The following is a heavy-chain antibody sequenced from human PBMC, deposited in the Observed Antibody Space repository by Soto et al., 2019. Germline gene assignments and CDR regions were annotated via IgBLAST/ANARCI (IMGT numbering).Heavy chain of an antibody. V-gene: IGHV4-31*03. CDR2: IYYSGST. CDR3: ARWAGTFGWFDP. D-gene: IGHD3-10*01. Sequence: SETLSLTCTVSGGSISSGGYYWSWIRQHPGKGLEWIGYIYYSGSTYYNPSLKSRVTISVDTSKNQFSLKLSSVTAADTAVYYCARWAGTFGWFDPWGQGTLVTVSS. J-gene: IGHJ5*02. CDR1: GGSISSGGYY.